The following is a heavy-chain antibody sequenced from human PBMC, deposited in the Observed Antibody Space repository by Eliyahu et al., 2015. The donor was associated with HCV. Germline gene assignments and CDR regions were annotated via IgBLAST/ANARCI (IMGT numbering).Heavy chain of an antibody. D-gene: IGHD3-22*01. V-gene: IGHV4-39*01. Sequence: QPQLQESGPGLVKASETLSLTCNVSGGSISSSXYFWGWIRQPPGKGLEWIGRFYYTGRTYYNPFFKSRVTISADTSKNQISLHLNSVTAADTAVYYCARQGALYDSSGKGIDPWGQGILVTVSS. CDR3: ARQGALYDSSGKGIDP. CDR2: FYYTGRT. J-gene: IGHJ5*02. CDR1: GGSISSSXYF.